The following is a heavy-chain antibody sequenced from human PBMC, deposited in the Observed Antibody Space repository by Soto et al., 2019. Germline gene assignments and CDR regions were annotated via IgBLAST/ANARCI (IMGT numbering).Heavy chain of an antibody. Sequence: QVQLVESGGGVGQPGRSLRLSCAASGFTFSSYAMHWVREVPGKGLEWVAVISYDGSNKYYADSVKGRFTISRDNSKNTLYLQMNSLRAEDTAVYYCARPLWRDDHNWGYFDLWGRGTLVTVSS. D-gene: IGHD3-16*01. CDR3: ARPLWRDDHNWGYFDL. J-gene: IGHJ2*01. CDR2: ISYDGSNK. CDR1: GFTFSSYA. V-gene: IGHV3-30-3*01.